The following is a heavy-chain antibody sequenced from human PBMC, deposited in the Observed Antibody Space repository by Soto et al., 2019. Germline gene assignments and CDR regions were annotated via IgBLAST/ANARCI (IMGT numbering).Heavy chain of an antibody. CDR1: GFTFSSYG. J-gene: IGHJ1*01. CDR2: ISYDGSNK. Sequence: QVQLVESGGGVVQPGRSLRLSCAASGFTFSSYGMHWVRQAPGKGLEWVAVISYDGSNKYYADSVKGRFTISRDNSKNTLYLQMNSLRAEDTAVYYCAKEMEWLGSAEYCQHWGQGTLVTVSS. CDR3: AKEMEWLGSAEYCQH. D-gene: IGHD6-19*01. V-gene: IGHV3-30*18.